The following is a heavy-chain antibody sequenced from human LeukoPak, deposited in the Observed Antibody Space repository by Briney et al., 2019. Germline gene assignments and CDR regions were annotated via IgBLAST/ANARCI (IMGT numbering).Heavy chain of an antibody. J-gene: IGHJ4*02. D-gene: IGHD3-3*01. CDR3: AALKSAVITIFGVVPGTFDY. CDR1: GGSISSHY. CDR2: IYYNGST. V-gene: IGHV4-59*11. Sequence: PSETLSLTCTVSGGSISSHYWSWIRQPPGKGLEWIWDIYYNGSTNYNPSLKSRITISVDTSKTQFSMKLRYVTAADTAVYYCAALKSAVITIFGVVPGTFDYWGKGTLVTVSS.